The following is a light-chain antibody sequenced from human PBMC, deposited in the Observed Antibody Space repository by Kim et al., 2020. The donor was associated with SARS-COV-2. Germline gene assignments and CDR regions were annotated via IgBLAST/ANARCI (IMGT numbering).Light chain of an antibody. CDR3: QVWDSSSDHWV. Sequence: LTQPPSVSVAPGKTARITCGGNNIGSKSVHWYQQKPGQAPVLVIYYDSDRPSGIPERFSGSNSGNTATLTISRVEAGDGADYYCQVWDSSSDHWVFG. V-gene: IGLV3-21*04. CDR1: NIGSKS. J-gene: IGLJ3*02. CDR2: YDS.